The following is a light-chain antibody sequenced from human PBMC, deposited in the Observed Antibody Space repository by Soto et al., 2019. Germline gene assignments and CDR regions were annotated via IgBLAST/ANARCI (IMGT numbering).Light chain of an antibody. CDR2: GAS. V-gene: IGKV3-20*01. CDR3: QQYGSSGT. J-gene: IGKJ1*01. Sequence: EILLTQSPGTLSLSAGERAPLSCRASQSVSNNYLAWYQQKPGQAPSLLIYGASNRATGIPDRFSGSGSGTDFTLTISRLEPEDFAVYYCQQYGSSGTCGQGTKVDIK. CDR1: QSVSNNY.